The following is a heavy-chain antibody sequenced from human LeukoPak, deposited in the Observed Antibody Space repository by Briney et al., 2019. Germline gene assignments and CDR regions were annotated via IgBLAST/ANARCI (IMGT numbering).Heavy chain of an antibody. J-gene: IGHJ4*02. CDR2: IKEDGSEK. CDR3: ARDRVGIAVDY. V-gene: IGHV3-7*01. Sequence: GGSLRLSCTASGFTFSSYWMSWVRQAPGKGLEWVANIKEDGSEKYYVDSVKGRFTISRDNAKNSLYLQMNSLRAEDTAVYYCARDRVGIAVDYWGQGTLVTVSS. D-gene: IGHD6-13*01. CDR1: GFTFSSYW.